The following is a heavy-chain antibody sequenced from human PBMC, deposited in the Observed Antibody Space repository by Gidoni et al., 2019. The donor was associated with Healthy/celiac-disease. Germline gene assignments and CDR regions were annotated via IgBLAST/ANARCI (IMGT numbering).Heavy chain of an antibody. V-gene: IGHV4-4*02. CDR1: GGSISSSNW. J-gene: IGHJ3*02. Sequence: QVQLQESGPGLVKPSGTMSPTCAVSGGSISSSNWWSWLRQPPGKGLEWIGEIYHSGSTNYNPSLKSRVTISVDKSKNQFSLKLSSVTAADTAVYYCARDVHYCSSTSCYNAFDIWGQGTMVTVSS. CDR2: IYHSGST. CDR3: ARDVHYCSSTSCYNAFDI. D-gene: IGHD2-2*02.